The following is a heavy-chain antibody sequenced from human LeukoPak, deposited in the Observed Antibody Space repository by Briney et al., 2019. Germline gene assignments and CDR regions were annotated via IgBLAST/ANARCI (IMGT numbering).Heavy chain of an antibody. CDR3: AKDVGSTSWYLGN. D-gene: IGHD2-2*01. CDR1: GFTFDDYA. Sequence: GGSLRLSCAASGFTFDDYAMHWVRQAPGKGLEWVSGISWNSVSIAYADSVKGRFTISRDNAKNSLYLEMNSLRTDDTALYYCAKDVGSTSWYLGNWGQGTLVTVSS. CDR2: ISWNSVSI. J-gene: IGHJ4*02. V-gene: IGHV3-9*01.